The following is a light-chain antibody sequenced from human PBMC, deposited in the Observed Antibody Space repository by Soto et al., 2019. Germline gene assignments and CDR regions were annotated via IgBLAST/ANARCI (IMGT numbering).Light chain of an antibody. CDR1: QNIITY. V-gene: IGKV1-39*01. CDR2: AAS. CDR3: QQSYSNPT. Sequence: DVQLTQSPSSLSVFVGDSVTVTCRASQNIITYLHWYHQKPGEAPTLLINAASTLQSGVPSRFSGSGSGTEFTLTINSLQPEDVGTYYCQQSYSNPTFGQGTTVEIK. J-gene: IGKJ1*01.